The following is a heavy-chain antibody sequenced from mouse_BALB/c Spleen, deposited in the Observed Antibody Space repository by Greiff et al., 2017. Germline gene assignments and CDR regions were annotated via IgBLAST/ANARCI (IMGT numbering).Heavy chain of an antibody. D-gene: IGHD4-1*01. Sequence: VQLQQSGAELMKPGASVKISCKATGYTFSSYWIEWVKQRPGHGLEWIGEIFPGSGSTNYNEKFKGKDTFTADTSSNRAYMQLSSLTSEDSAVYYCARRGLTESAMDYWGQGTSVTVSS. CDR1: GYTFSSYW. J-gene: IGHJ4*01. CDR3: ARRGLTESAMDY. CDR2: IFPGSGST. V-gene: IGHV1-9*01.